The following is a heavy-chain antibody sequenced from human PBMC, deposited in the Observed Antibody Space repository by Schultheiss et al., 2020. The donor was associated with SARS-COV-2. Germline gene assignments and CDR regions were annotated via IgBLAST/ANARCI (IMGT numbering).Heavy chain of an antibody. CDR3: ASYSDPYRPNPHGDFDY. V-gene: IGHV3-72*01. J-gene: IGHJ4*02. D-gene: IGHD4-11*01. Sequence: GGSLRLSCAVSGFKFSDYYMDWVRQAPGKGLEWVGRIRNKVDKYTTEYAASVQGRFTISRDDSKNTAYLQMNSLKTEDTAVYYCASYSDPYRPNPHGDFDYWGQGTLVTVSS. CDR1: GFKFSDYY. CDR2: IRNKVDKYTT.